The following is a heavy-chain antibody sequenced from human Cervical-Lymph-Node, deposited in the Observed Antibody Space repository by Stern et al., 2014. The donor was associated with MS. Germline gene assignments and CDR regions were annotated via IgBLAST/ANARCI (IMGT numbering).Heavy chain of an antibody. CDR2: LSIGSVTI. CDR1: GFTLSSYH. J-gene: IGHJ3*02. V-gene: IGHV3-48*02. D-gene: IGHD6-6*01. CDR3: ARRVGSSSVLRVFDI. Sequence: DVQPVESAGGLVKPGGSLRLSRSASGFTLSSYHMTWVRQAPGKGLEWVSYLSIGSVTIYYADSVKGRFTISRDNAKNSLYLQMNSLRDEDTAVYYCARRVGSSSVLRVFDIWGRGTMVTVSS.